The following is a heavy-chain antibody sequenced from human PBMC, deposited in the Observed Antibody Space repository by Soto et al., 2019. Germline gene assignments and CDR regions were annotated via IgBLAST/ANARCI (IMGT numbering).Heavy chain of an antibody. J-gene: IGHJ4*02. Sequence: GGSLRLSCAVSGFTFSDYVMHCVRQAPGKGVEWVAVMSYAGSYKYYADSVKGRFTISRDLSGNTLFLQMNSLRLEDTAVYFCAKEMYPRTVLDSSSPWGDYWGQGTLVTVSS. V-gene: IGHV3-30*18. CDR1: GFTFSDYV. D-gene: IGHD6-6*01. CDR2: MSYAGSYK. CDR3: AKEMYPRTVLDSSSPWGDY.